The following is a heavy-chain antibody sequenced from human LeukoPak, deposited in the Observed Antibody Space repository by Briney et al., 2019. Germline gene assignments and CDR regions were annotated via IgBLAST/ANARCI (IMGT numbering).Heavy chain of an antibody. D-gene: IGHD5-18*01. CDR1: GYTLTELS. V-gene: IGHV1-24*01. CDR2: FDPEDGET. J-gene: IGHJ4*02. Sequence: ASVKVSCKVSGYTLTELSMHWVRQAPGKGLEWMGGFDPEDGETICAQKFQGRVTMTEDTSTDTAYMELSSLRSEDTAVYYCATGGGRYSYGQIDYWGQGTLVTVSS. CDR3: ATGGGRYSYGQIDY.